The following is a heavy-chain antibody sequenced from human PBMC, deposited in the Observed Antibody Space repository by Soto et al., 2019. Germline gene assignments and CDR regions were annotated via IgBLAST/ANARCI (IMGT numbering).Heavy chain of an antibody. Sequence: PGESLNISCKGSGYSFTSYWIGWVRQMPGKGLEWMGIIYPGDSDTRYSPSFQGQVTISADKSISTAYLQWSSLKASDTAMYYCARRGIQLWTQSDYWGQGTLVTVSS. CDR3: ARRGIQLWTQSDY. CDR1: GYSFTSYW. J-gene: IGHJ4*02. V-gene: IGHV5-51*01. D-gene: IGHD5-18*01. CDR2: IYPGDSDT.